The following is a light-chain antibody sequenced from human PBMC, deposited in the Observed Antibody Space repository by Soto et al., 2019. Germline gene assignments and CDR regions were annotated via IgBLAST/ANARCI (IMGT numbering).Light chain of an antibody. J-gene: IGKJ2*01. CDR2: GAA. CDR1: QNIDRY. CDR3: QQSYSAPDT. Sequence: DIQMTQSPSSLSASVGDRVSISCRTSQNIDRYLNWYQQKPGKAPQVLISGAASLQSGVPSRFSGSGSGTEFTLSISSLQPEDFATYFCQQSYSAPDTFGQGTRLEI. V-gene: IGKV1-39*01.